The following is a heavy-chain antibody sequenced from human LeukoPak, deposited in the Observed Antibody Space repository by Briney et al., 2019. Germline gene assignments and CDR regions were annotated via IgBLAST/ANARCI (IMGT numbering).Heavy chain of an antibody. V-gene: IGHV1-69*04. D-gene: IGHD2-21*02. Sequence: GASVKVSCKASGGTISSYAISWVRQAPGQGLEWMGRIIPILGIANYAQKFQGRVTITADKSTSTAYMELSSLRSEDTAVYYCASLYCGGDCYSGPYYYYGMDVWGQGTTVTVSS. CDR3: ASLYCGGDCYSGPYYYYGMDV. CDR2: IIPILGIA. CDR1: GGTISSYA. J-gene: IGHJ6*02.